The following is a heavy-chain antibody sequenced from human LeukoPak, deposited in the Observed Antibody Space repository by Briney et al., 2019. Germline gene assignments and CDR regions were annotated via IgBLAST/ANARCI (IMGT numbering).Heavy chain of an antibody. D-gene: IGHD6-25*01. CDR1: GGSVNTGGFS. CDR2: VYRNGST. J-gene: IGHJ3*01. CDR3: ARNVGLAAATAAGAFDV. V-gene: IGHV4-30-2*01. Sequence: SQTLSLTCAVSGGSVNTGGFSWSWIRQPPGQGLEWIGYVYRNGSTLYNPSLHSRVVMSLDKSNNRFSLQLHSVTAADTAMYFCARNVGLAAATAAGAFDVWGQGTMVTVSS.